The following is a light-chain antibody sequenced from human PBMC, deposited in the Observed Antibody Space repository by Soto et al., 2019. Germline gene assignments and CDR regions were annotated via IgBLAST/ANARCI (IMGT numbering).Light chain of an antibody. CDR3: SSFTRSSTWV. J-gene: IGLJ3*02. CDR1: TSDVGSYNY. Sequence: QSALTQPASVSGSPGQSITISCTGTTSDVGSYNYVSWYQQHPGKAPKLMIYEVSNRPSGVSDRFSGSKSGNTASLTSSGLQADDEADYYCSSFTRSSTWVFGGGTKLTVL. V-gene: IGLV2-14*01. CDR2: EVS.